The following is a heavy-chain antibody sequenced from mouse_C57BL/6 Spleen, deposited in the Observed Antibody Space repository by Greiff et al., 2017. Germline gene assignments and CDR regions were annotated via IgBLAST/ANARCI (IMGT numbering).Heavy chain of an antibody. CDR3: ARSGYYGGYAMDD. CDR1: GYTFTDHT. J-gene: IGHJ4*01. CDR2: IYPRDGST. D-gene: IGHD2-3*01. Sequence: VKLVESDAELVKPGASVKISCKVSGYTFTDHTIHWMKQRPEQGLEWIGYIYPRDGSTKYNEKFKGKATLTADKSSSTAYMQLNSLTSEDSAVYFCARSGYYGGYAMDDWGQGTSVTVSS. V-gene: IGHV1-78*01.